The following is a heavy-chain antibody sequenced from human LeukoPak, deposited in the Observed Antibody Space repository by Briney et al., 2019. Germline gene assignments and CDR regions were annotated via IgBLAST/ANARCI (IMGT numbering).Heavy chain of an antibody. Sequence: SETLSLTCAVYGGSFSGYYWSWIRQPPGKGLEWIGEINHSGSTNYNPSLKSRVTTSVDTSKNQFSLKLSSVTAADTAVYYCAARGYSMYYFDYWGQGTLVTVSS. J-gene: IGHJ4*02. CDR1: GGSFSGYY. V-gene: IGHV4-34*01. CDR3: AARGYSMYYFDY. D-gene: IGHD5-18*01. CDR2: INHSGST.